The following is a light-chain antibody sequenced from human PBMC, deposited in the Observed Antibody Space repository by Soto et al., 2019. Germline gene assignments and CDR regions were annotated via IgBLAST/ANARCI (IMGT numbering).Light chain of an antibody. J-gene: IGKJ1*01. CDR1: QSVSSN. CDR3: QQYNNGPVT. Sequence: EIVMTQSPATLSVSPGERATLSCRASQSVSSNLAWYQQKPGQAPRLLIYGASTRATAIPARFSGSGSGTEFTLTISSLQSEEFAVYYCQQYNNGPVTFGQGTKVEI. CDR2: GAS. V-gene: IGKV3-15*01.